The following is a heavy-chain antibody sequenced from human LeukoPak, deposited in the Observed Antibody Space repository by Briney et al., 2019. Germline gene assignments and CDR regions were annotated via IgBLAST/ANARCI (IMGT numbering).Heavy chain of an antibody. J-gene: IGHJ4*02. Sequence: SETLSLTCTVSGGSTSSYYWSWIRQPPGKGLEWIGYIYYSGSTNYNPSLKSRVTISVDTSKNQFSLKLSSVTAADTAVYYCARLFRGYYYGSGSMYYFDYWGQGTLVTVSS. CDR1: GGSTSSYY. D-gene: IGHD3-10*01. V-gene: IGHV4-59*01. CDR2: IYYSGST. CDR3: ARLFRGYYYGSGSMYYFDY.